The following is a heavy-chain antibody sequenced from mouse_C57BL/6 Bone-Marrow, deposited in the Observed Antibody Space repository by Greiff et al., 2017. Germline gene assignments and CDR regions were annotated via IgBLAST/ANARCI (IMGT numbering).Heavy chain of an antibody. D-gene: IGHD5-1*01. J-gene: IGHJ2*01. CDR3: ARDGYLAHY. CDR2: IDPGNGNT. Sequence: VQLQQSVAELVRPGASVKLSCTASGFNFKNTYMHWVKQRPEQGLEWIGRIDPGNGNTKYAPKFKGKATITADTSSNTAYLQLSSLTSEDTAIYYCARDGYLAHYWGQGTTLTVSS. CDR1: GFNFKNTY. V-gene: IGHV14-3*01.